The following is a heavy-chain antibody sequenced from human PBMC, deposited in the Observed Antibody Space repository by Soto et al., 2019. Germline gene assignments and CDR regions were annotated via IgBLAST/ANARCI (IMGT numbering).Heavy chain of an antibody. V-gene: IGHV4-34*01. J-gene: IGHJ5*02. CDR1: GGSFSGYY. CDR3: ARVVGVAIGFRGAFDP. D-gene: IGHD2-15*01. Sequence: SETLSLTCAVYGGSFSGYYWSWIRRPPGKGLEWIGEINHSGSTNYNPSLKSRVIISVDTSKNQFSLKLSFVTAADTAVYSCARVVGVAIGFRGAFDPWGQGTLVTVSS. CDR2: INHSGST.